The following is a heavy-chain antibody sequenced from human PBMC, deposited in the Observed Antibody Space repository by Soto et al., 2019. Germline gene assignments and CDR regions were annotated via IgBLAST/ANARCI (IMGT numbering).Heavy chain of an antibody. V-gene: IGHV1-69*02. Sequence: SVKVSCKASGGTFSSYTISWVRQAPGQGLEWMGRIIPILGIANYAQKFQGRVTITADKSTSTAYMELSSLRAEDTAVYYCARRGSGSYYDYWGQGTLVTVSS. J-gene: IGHJ4*02. D-gene: IGHD1-26*01. CDR1: GGTFSSYT. CDR3: ARRGSGSYYDY. CDR2: IIPILGIA.